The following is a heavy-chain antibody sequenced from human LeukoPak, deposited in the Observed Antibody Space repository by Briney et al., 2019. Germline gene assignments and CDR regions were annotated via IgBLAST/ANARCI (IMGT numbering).Heavy chain of an antibody. J-gene: IGHJ4*02. CDR2: IYYSGST. Sequence: TETLSLTCTVSGGSISSSSYYWGWIRQPPGKGLEWIGSIYYSGSTYYNPSLKSRVTISVDTSKNQFSLKLSSVTAADTAVYYCARQTGTTKVKDFDYWGQGTLVTVSS. V-gene: IGHV4-39*07. D-gene: IGHD1-7*01. CDR1: GGSISSSSYY. CDR3: ARQTGTTKVKDFDY.